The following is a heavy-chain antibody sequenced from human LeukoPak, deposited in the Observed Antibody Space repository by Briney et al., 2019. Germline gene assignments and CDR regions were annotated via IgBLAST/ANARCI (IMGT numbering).Heavy chain of an antibody. V-gene: IGHV4-59*01. CDR3: AGRGVHGVDAFDI. D-gene: IGHD3-16*01. Sequence: SETLSLTCTVSGGSISSYHWSWIRQPPGKGLEWMGYIYYSGSTNYTPSLKSRVTISEDTSKNEFSLQLSSGTAADTAVYYCAGRGVHGVDAFDIWGQGTMVTVSS. CDR1: GGSISSYH. J-gene: IGHJ3*02. CDR2: IYYSGST.